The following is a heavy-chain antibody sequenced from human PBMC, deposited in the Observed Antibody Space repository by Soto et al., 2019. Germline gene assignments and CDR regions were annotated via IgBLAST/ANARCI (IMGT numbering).Heavy chain of an antibody. Sequence: SVKVSCKASGGTFSIYAISWVLQAPGQGLEWMGGIIPIFGTANYAQKFQGRVTITADESTSTAYMELSSLISDDTAVYYCARVSGGGYCTSGVCQNWFDPWGKGTLVTVSS. CDR3: ARVSGGGYCTSGVCQNWFDP. D-gene: IGHD2-8*01. CDR1: GGTFSIYA. V-gene: IGHV1-69*13. J-gene: IGHJ5*02. CDR2: IIPIFGTA.